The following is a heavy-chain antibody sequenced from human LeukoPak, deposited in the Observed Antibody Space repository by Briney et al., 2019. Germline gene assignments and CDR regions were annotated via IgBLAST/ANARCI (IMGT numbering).Heavy chain of an antibody. J-gene: IGHJ4*02. Sequence: SETLSLTCTVSGGSISSYYWSWIRQPPGKGLEWIGYIYYSGSTNYNPSLKSRVTISVDTSKNQFSLKLSSVTAADTAAYYCARAPYSGSYFFDYWGQGTLVTVSS. CDR1: GGSISSYY. D-gene: IGHD1-26*01. V-gene: IGHV4-59*01. CDR3: ARAPYSGSYFFDY. CDR2: IYYSGST.